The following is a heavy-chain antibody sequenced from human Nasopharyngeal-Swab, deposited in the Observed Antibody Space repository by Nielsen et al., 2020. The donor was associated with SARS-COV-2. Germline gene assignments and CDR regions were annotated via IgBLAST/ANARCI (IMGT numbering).Heavy chain of an antibody. CDR1: GGTFSSYA. D-gene: IGHD3-3*01. Sequence: SVKVSCKASGGTFSSYAISWVRQAPGQGLEWMGGIIPIFGTANYAQKFPGRVTITADESTSTAYMELSSLRSEDTAVYYCARHTIFGEAPFDYWGQGTLVTVSS. CDR2: IIPIFGTA. J-gene: IGHJ4*02. V-gene: IGHV1-69*13. CDR3: ARHTIFGEAPFDY.